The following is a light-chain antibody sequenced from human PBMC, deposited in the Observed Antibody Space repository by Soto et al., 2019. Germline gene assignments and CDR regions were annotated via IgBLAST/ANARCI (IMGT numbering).Light chain of an antibody. CDR3: QQYGSSGT. V-gene: IGKV3-20*01. J-gene: IGKJ1*01. Sequence: EIVMTQSPATLSVSPGERATLSCRASQSVSSNLAWYQQNPGQAPRLLIYGASTRATGIPDRFSGSGSGTDFTLTISRLEPEDFAVYYCQQYGSSGTFGQGTKVDIK. CDR2: GAS. CDR1: QSVSSN.